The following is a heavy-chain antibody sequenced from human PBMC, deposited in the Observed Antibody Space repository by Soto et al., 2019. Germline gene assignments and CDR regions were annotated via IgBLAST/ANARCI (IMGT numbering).Heavy chain of an antibody. Sequence: QVQLVESGGGVVQPGRSLRLSCAASGFTFSSYAMHWVRQAPGKGLEWVAVISYDGSNKYYADSVKGRFTISRDNSKNKLYLQMNSLRAEDTAVYYGARFGGYSGYDYYYYGMDVWGQGTTVTVSS. CDR3: ARFGGYSGYDYYYYGMDV. D-gene: IGHD5-12*01. V-gene: IGHV3-30-3*01. CDR2: ISYDGSNK. J-gene: IGHJ6*02. CDR1: GFTFSSYA.